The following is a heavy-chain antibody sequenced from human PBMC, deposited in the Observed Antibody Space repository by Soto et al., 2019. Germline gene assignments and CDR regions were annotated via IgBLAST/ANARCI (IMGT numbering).Heavy chain of an antibody. J-gene: IGHJ6*02. D-gene: IGHD5-12*01. CDR1: GFTFSSYA. V-gene: IGHV3-64D*06. CDR2: ISSNGGST. Sequence: AGGSLRLSCSASGFTFSSYAMHWVRQAPGKGLEYVSAISSNGGSTYYADSVKGRFTISRDNSKNTLYLQMSSLRAEDTAVYYCVKVVVATIPAYYGMDVWGQGTTVTVSS. CDR3: VKVVVATIPAYYGMDV.